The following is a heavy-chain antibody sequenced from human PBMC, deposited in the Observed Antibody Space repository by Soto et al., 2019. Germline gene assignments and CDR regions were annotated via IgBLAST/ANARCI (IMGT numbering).Heavy chain of an antibody. J-gene: IGHJ6*02. Sequence: ASVKVSCKASGYTFTSYYMHWVRQAPGQGLEWMGIINPSGGSTSYAQKFQGRVTMTRDTSTSTVYMELSSLRSEDTAVYYCASPVRNYDFWSGYLNYYYYGMDVWGQGTTVTVSS. CDR3: ASPVRNYDFWSGYLNYYYYGMDV. CDR1: GYTFTSYY. CDR2: INPSGGST. D-gene: IGHD3-3*01. V-gene: IGHV1-46*01.